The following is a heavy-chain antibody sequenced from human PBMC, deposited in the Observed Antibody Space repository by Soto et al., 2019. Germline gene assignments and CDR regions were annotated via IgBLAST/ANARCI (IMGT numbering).Heavy chain of an antibody. CDR1: GFTFTSYA. CDR2: INPTAEIT. D-gene: IGHD3-16*01. J-gene: IGHJ6*02. V-gene: IGHV3-23*01. Sequence: EVQLLESGGDLVQPGGSLRLSCLASGFTFTSYAMNWVRQTPGKGLEWVSTINPTAEITYYADSVKGRFSIFKDNSRNIVYLQMNRLRAEDTAIYSCSGGKDGLPYCFCYGMDVWGQGTTVTVSS. CDR3: SGGKDGLPYCFCYGMDV.